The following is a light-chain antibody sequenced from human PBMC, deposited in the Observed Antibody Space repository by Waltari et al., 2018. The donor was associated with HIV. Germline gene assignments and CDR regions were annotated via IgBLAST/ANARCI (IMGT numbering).Light chain of an antibody. J-gene: IGLJ2*01. CDR1: NIGGQN. V-gene: IGLV3-9*01. CDR2: RDN. CDR3: QLWHGSTML. Sequence: SYEVTQALSVSVALGQTARITCGGNNIGGQNVHWYQQKPGQAPVLLILRDNNRPSGIPERFSGSNSGNTATLTISRAQGGDEADYYCQLWHGSTMLFGGGTKLTVL.